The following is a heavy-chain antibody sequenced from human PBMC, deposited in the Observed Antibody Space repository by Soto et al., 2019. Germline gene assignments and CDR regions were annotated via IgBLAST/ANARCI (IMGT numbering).Heavy chain of an antibody. D-gene: IGHD3-10*01. CDR2: IDKVGTDS. CDR3: ARGWFGPDV. Sequence: EVQLVESGGGLVQPGGSLRLSCAASEFTFSGRSVHWFRQAPGKGLVWVSGIDKVGTDSTYADSVKGRFTSSRDNATNTVYLQMNSLRVEDTAVYYCARGWFGPDVWGKGTTVTVSS. CDR1: EFTFSGRS. V-gene: IGHV3-74*01. J-gene: IGHJ6*03.